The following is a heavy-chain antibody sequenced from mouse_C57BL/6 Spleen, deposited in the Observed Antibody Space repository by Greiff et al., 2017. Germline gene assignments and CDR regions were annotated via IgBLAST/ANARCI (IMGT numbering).Heavy chain of an antibody. J-gene: IGHJ1*03. D-gene: IGHD2-1*01. CDR3: ARENGNVPFDV. CDR2: IDPSDSYT. V-gene: IGHV1-59*01. CDR1: GYTFTSYW. Sequence: VQLQQPGAELVRPGTSVKLSCKASGYTFTSYWMHWVKQRPGQGLEWIGVIDPSDSYTNYNQKFKGKATLTVDTSSSTAYMQLSSLTSEDSAVYYCARENGNVPFDVWGTGTTVTVSS.